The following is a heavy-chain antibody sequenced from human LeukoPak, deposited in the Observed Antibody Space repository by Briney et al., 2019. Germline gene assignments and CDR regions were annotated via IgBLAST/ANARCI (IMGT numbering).Heavy chain of an antibody. CDR2: INGDGDGK. Sequence: GGSLRHSRAGSGFSLRRFWMTWVRPAPGRGLEWVANINGDGDGKRYADSVKDRFTISRDNARSLVFLQIHSLRDKDTALYYCARDSSPDSATTYYDALDMWGQGTMVTVSS. J-gene: IGHJ3*02. CDR3: ARDSSPDSATTYYDALDM. V-gene: IGHV3-7*01. D-gene: IGHD1-1*01. CDR1: GFSLRRFW.